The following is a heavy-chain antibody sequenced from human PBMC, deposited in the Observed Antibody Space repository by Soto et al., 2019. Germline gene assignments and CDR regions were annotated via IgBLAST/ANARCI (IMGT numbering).Heavy chain of an antibody. J-gene: IGHJ5*02. D-gene: IGHD1-26*01. CDR2: IYYSGTT. CDR3: ARVVGARYWFDP. Sequence: KPSETLSLTCTVSGGSINSGDYYWSWIRQPPGKGLEWIGYIYYSGTTNYNPSLKSRVTISVDRSKNQFSLKLSSVTAADTAVYYCARVVGARYWFDPWGQGTPVTVSS. V-gene: IGHV4-61*08. CDR1: GGSINSGDYY.